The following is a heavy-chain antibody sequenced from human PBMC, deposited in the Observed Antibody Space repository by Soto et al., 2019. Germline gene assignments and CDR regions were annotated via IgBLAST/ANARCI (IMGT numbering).Heavy chain of an antibody. CDR1: GFTFSSYS. V-gene: IGHV3-21*01. D-gene: IGHD5-18*01. CDR3: ARLLRGYSYFDDY. CDR2: ISSSSSYI. J-gene: IGHJ4*02. Sequence: ESGGGLVKPGGSLRLSCAASGFTFSSYSMNWVRQAPGKGLEWVSSISSSSSYIYYADSVKGRFTISRDNAKNSLYLQMNSLRAEDTAVYYCARLLRGYSYFDDYWGQGTLVTVSS.